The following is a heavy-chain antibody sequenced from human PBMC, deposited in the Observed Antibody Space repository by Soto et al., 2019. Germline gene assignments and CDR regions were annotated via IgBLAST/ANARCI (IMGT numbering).Heavy chain of an antibody. J-gene: IGHJ3*02. Sequence: GGSLRLSCAASGFTFSSYSMNWVRQAPGKGLEWVSSISSSSSYIYYADSVKGRFTISRGNAKNSLYLQMNSLRAEDTAVYYCARDDEGSGDAFDIWGQGTMVTVSS. CDR1: GFTFSSYS. D-gene: IGHD3-10*01. CDR2: ISSSSSYI. V-gene: IGHV3-21*01. CDR3: ARDDEGSGDAFDI.